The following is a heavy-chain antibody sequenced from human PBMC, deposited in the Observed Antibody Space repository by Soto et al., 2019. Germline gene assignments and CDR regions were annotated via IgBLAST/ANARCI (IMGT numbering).Heavy chain of an antibody. CDR2: INAGNGNT. V-gene: IGHV1-3*01. CDR1: GYTFTSYA. CDR3: ARSRGYSSGWYRGGMDV. D-gene: IGHD6-19*01. Sequence: ASVKVSCKASGYTFTSYAMHWVCQAPGQRLEWMGWINAGNGNTKYSQKFQGRVTITRDTSASTAYMELSSLRSEDTAVYYCARSRGYSSGWYRGGMDVWGQGTTVTVSS. J-gene: IGHJ6*02.